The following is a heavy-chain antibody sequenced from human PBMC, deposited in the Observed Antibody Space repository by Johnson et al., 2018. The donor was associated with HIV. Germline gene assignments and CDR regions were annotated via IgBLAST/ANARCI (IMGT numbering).Heavy chain of an antibody. D-gene: IGHD5/OR15-5a*01. CDR1: GFTVSSNY. J-gene: IGHJ3*02. CDR2: IYSGGST. Sequence: VQLVESGGGLVQPGGSLRLSCEASGFTVSSNYMNWVRQAPGKGLEWVSVIYSGGSTYYADSVKGRFTISRDNSKYTLHLQMNSLRGEDTAVYYCARLSKGGFDAFDIWGQGTMVTVSS. V-gene: IGHV3-66*01. CDR3: ARLSKGGFDAFDI.